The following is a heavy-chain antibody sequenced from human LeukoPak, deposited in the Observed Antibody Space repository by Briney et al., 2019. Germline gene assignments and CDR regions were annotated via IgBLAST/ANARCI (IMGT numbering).Heavy chain of an antibody. J-gene: IGHJ3*02. CDR1: GFAVSSNQ. D-gene: IGHD5-18*01. Sequence: PGGSLRLSCAASGFAVSSNQMNWVRQAPGRGLEWVSVIFNGGSTYYADSVKGRFTISRDNAKNTLYLQMNSLRAEDTAVYYCAIAALDDAFDIWGQGTMVTVSS. V-gene: IGHV3-53*01. CDR2: IFNGGST. CDR3: AIAALDDAFDI.